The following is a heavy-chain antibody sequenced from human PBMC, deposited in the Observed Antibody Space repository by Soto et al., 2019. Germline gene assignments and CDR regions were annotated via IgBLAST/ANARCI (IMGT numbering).Heavy chain of an antibody. CDR1: GGTFSSHS. D-gene: IGHD4-17*01. Sequence: VQLMQSGAEVKQPGSSVKVSCKASGGTFSSHSINWVRQAPGQGLEWMGGIIPLFGTANYAQNFQGRVTITGDESTRTAYMELNSLRSDDTAVYYCEREVGYGDFSAALLDWGQGTLVTVSS. CDR2: IIPLFGTA. CDR3: EREVGYGDFSAALLD. J-gene: IGHJ4*02. V-gene: IGHV1-69*01.